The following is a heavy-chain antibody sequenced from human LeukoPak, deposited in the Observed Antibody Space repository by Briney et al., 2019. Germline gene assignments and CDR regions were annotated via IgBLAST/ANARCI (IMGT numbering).Heavy chain of an antibody. CDR3: ASLVDTAMAFDY. CDR2: IYYSGST. Sequence: SETLSLTCTVSGGSISSYYWSWIRQPPGKGLEWIGYIYYSGSTNYNPSLKSRVTISVDTSKNQFSLKLSSVTAADTAVYYCASLVDTAMAFDYWGQGTLVTVSS. CDR1: GGSISSYY. V-gene: IGHV4-59*08. J-gene: IGHJ4*02. D-gene: IGHD5-18*01.